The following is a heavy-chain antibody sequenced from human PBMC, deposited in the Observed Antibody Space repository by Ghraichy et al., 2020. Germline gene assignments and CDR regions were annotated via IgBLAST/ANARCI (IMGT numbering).Heavy chain of an antibody. Sequence: GESLNISCAASGFNFRDYYMSWIRQAPGKGLEWVSLISRNGRDTNYADSVRGRFIISRDNAKSALFLQVNTLRAEDTAVYYCVREGQELGKSGFDLWGQGTPVTVSS. CDR3: VREGQELGKSGFDL. D-gene: IGHD1-7*01. J-gene: IGHJ5*02. V-gene: IGHV3-11*06. CDR1: GFNFRDYY. CDR2: ISRNGRDT.